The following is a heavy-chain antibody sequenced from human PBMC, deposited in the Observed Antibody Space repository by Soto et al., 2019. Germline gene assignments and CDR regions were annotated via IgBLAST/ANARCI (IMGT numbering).Heavy chain of an antibody. CDR3: ARVGAYYDILTGYYTDYYGMDV. D-gene: IGHD3-9*01. J-gene: IGHJ6*02. CDR2: INPNSGGT. CDR1: GYTFSGYY. Sequence: GASVKVSCKASGYTFSGYYMHCVRQAPGQGLEWMGWINPNSGGTNYAQKFQGRVTMTRDTSISTAYMELSRLRSDDTAVYYCARVGAYYDILTGYYTDYYGMDVWGQGTTVTVSS. V-gene: IGHV1-2*02.